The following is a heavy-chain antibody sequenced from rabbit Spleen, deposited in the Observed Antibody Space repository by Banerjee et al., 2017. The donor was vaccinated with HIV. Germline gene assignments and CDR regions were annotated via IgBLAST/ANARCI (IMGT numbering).Heavy chain of an antibody. J-gene: IGHJ4*01. CDR2: IYTGNGKT. CDR1: GFSFSSGYD. Sequence: QQLVESGGGLVKPGASLTLTCKASGFSFSSGYDMCWVRQAPGKGLEWIGCIYTGNGKTYYASWAKGRFTFSKTSSTTVTLQMTSLTAADTATYFCARDLVAVIGWNFNLWGPGTLVTVS. D-gene: IGHD1-1*01. CDR3: ARDLVAVIGWNFNL. V-gene: IGHV1S40*01.